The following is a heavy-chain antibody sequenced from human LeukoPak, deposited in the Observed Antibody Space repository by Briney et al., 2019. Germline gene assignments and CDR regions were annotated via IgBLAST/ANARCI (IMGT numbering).Heavy chain of an antibody. Sequence: GGSLRLSCAASGFTFSRYEMNWVGQAPGKGLEWVSYISSSGSTIYYADSVKGRFTISRDNSKNTLYLQMNSLRAEDTAVYYCAKDRITMVRGDIFDYWGQGTLVTVSS. D-gene: IGHD3-10*01. CDR3: AKDRITMVRGDIFDY. CDR2: ISSSGSTI. J-gene: IGHJ4*02. V-gene: IGHV3-48*03. CDR1: GFTFSRYE.